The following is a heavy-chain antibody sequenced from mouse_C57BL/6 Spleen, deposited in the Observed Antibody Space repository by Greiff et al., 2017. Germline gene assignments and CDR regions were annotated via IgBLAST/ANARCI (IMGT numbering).Heavy chain of an antibody. J-gene: IGHJ4*01. CDR3: ARGNKGDAMGY. D-gene: IGHD1-3*01. CDR1: GYTFTTYP. V-gene: IGHV1-47*01. CDR2: FHPYNDDT. Sequence: QVQLKESGAELVKPGASVKMSCKASGYTFTTYPIEWMKQNPGKSLEWIGNFHPYNDDTKYNEKFKGKATLTVEKSSSTVYLELSRFTSDDSAVYYCARGNKGDAMGYWGQGTSVTVAS.